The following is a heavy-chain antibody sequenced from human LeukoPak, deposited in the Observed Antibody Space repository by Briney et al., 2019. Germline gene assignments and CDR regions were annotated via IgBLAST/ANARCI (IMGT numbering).Heavy chain of an antibody. CDR3: ARSEQLYNWFDP. Sequence: RASVKVSCKASGGTFSSYTISWVRQAPGQGLEWMGRIIPILGIANYAQKFQGRVTITADKSTSTAYMELSSLRSEDTAVYYCARSEQLYNWFDPWGQGTLVTVSS. CDR2: IIPILGIA. J-gene: IGHJ5*02. CDR1: GGTFSSYT. D-gene: IGHD6-6*01. V-gene: IGHV1-69*02.